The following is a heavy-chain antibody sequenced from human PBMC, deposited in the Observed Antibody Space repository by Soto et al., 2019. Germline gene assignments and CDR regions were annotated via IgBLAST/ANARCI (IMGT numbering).Heavy chain of an antibody. V-gene: IGHV4-39*01. CDR3: ARCSIAAPVGGVFY. CDR1: GASIGSGSYY. CDR2: IYYSGKT. D-gene: IGHD6-13*01. J-gene: IGHJ4*02. Sequence: QLQLQESGPGLVKPSETLSLTCNVSGASIGSGSYYWGWIRQPPGKGPEWIGNIYYSGKTYYNPPLTSRLTISIDASKNQFSLRLSSVTAADTAVYYCARCSIAAPVGGVFYWGQGNHVSVSS.